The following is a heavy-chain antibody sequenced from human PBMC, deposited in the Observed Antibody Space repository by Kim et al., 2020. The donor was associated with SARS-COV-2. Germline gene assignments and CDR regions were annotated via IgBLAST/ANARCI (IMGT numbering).Heavy chain of an antibody. J-gene: IGHJ4*02. Sequence: YAQKFQGRVTMTRDTSTSTFYMELSSLRSEDTAVYYCARVGLVVTAIPFDYWGQGTLVTVSS. CDR3: ARVGLVVTAIPFDY. D-gene: IGHD2-21*02. V-gene: IGHV1-46*01.